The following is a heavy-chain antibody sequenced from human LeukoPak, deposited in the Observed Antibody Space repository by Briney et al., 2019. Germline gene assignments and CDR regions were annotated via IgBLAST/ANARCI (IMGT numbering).Heavy chain of an antibody. CDR1: GGSISSYY. V-gene: IGHV4-59*01. D-gene: IGHD3-10*01. CDR2: IYYSGST. J-gene: IGHJ3*02. CDR3: ARDPSYYYGSGSYFDAFDI. Sequence: PSETLSLTCTVSGGSISSYYWSWIRQPPGKGLEWIGYIYYSGSTNYNPSLKSRVTISVDTPKNQFSLQLSSVTAADTVVYYCARDPSYYYGSGSYFDAFDIWGQGTMVTVSS.